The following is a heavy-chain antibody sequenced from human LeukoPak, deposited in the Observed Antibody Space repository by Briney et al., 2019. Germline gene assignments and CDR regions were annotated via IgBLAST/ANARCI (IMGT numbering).Heavy chain of an antibody. J-gene: IGHJ6*02. D-gene: IGHD3-10*01. CDR3: TRQSEFYYDGMDV. CDR2: IHYSGNT. Sequence: PSETLSLTCTVSGGSISGYDWSWIRQPPGTGLEDIGYIHYSGNTNYNPSLKSRVTISVDTSKNQCSLRLSSVTAADTGVYYCTRQSEFYYDGMDVWGQGTTVTVSS. CDR1: GGSISGYD. V-gene: IGHV4-59*08.